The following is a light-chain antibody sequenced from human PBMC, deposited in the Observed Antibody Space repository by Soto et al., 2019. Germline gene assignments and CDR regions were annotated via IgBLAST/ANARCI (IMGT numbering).Light chain of an antibody. V-gene: IGLV2-23*02. CDR2: EVS. J-gene: IGLJ1*01. CDR3: CSYAGSSTFPYV. Sequence: QSVLTQPASVSGSPRQSITISCTGTSSDVGSYNLVSWYQHHPGKAPKLMIYEVSKRPSGVSNRFSGSKSGNTASLTISGLQAEDEADYYCCSYAGSSTFPYVFGTGTKVTVL. CDR1: SSDVGSYNL.